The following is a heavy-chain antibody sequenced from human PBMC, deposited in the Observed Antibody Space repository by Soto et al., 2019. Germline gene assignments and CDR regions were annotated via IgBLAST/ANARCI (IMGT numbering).Heavy chain of an antibody. CDR3: ATSIAVAGYNFAYYGMDV. J-gene: IGHJ6*02. Sequence: EASVKVSCKASGGTFSSYAISWVRQAPGQGLEWMGGIIPIFGTANYAQKFQGRVTITADKSTSTAYMELSRLRSEDTAGYYCATSIAVAGYNFAYYGMDVWGQGPTVTV. V-gene: IGHV1-69*06. D-gene: IGHD6-19*01. CDR1: GGTFSSYA. CDR2: IIPIFGTA.